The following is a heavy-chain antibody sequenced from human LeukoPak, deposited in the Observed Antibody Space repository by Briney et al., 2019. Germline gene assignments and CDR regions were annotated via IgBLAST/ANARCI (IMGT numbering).Heavy chain of an antibody. Sequence: TLRLSSAASGFTISSIGMRWVPQAPGKGLKWMAVTTYDGSNKYYADSVKGRFTISTANSKNTLYLQMIRLRAEATAVYYCAKDSHYNYYNSGCCWGFWGQGTLVTVSS. CDR2: TTYDGSNK. CDR3: AKDSHYNYYNSGCCWGF. J-gene: IGHJ4*02. V-gene: IGHV3-30*18. CDR1: GFTISSIG. D-gene: IGHD3-22*01.